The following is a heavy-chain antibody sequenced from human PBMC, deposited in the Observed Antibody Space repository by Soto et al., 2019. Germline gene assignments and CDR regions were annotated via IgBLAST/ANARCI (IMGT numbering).Heavy chain of an antibody. V-gene: IGHV1-69*01. Sequence: QVQLVQSGAEVKKPGSSVKVSCKASGGTFSSYAISWVRQAPGQGLEWMGGIIPIFGTANYAQKFQGRVTITADESTSTAYMELSSLRSEDTAVYYCARDRSSVYSYGYGIGFWFDPWGQGTLVTVSS. CDR2: IIPIFGTA. CDR3: ARDRSSVYSYGYGIGFWFDP. CDR1: GGTFSSYA. J-gene: IGHJ5*02. D-gene: IGHD5-18*01.